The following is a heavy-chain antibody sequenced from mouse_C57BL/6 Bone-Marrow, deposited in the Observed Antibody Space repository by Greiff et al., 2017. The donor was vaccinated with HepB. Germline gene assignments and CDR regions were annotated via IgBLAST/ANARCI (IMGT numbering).Heavy chain of an antibody. CDR3: TSITTLVAPDYFDY. CDR1: GFNIKDDY. J-gene: IGHJ2*01. D-gene: IGHD1-1*01. CDR2: IDPENGAN. V-gene: IGHV14-4*01. Sequence: DQLQQSGAELVRPGASVKLSCTASGFNIKDDYMHWVKQRPEQGLEWIGWIDPENGANEYASKFQGKATITADTSSNTAYLQLSSLTSEDTAVYYCTSITTLVAPDYFDYWGQGTTLTVSS.